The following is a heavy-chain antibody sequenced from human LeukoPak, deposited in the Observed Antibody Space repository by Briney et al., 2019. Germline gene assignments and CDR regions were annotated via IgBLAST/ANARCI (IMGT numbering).Heavy chain of an antibody. CDR2: IFSSGST. Sequence: SETLSLTCTVSGGSISSYYWSWIRQPAGTGLEWIGRIFSSGSTNYNPSLKSRVTISVDTSKNQFSLKLTSVTAADTAVYYCAQYSSRWDYFGYWGQGTLVTVSS. D-gene: IGHD6-13*01. J-gene: IGHJ4*02. V-gene: IGHV4-4*07. CDR3: AQYSSRWDYFGY. CDR1: GGSISSYY.